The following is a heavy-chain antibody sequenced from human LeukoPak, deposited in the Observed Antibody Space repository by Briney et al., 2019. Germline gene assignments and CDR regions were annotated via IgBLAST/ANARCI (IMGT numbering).Heavy chain of an antibody. D-gene: IGHD5-12*01. V-gene: IGHV3-74*01. J-gene: IGHJ3*02. CDR2: INSHGSST. CDR3: TRDGGYNAFDI. Sequence: GGSLRLSCAASGFTFSSYWTHWVRQAPGKGLVWVSRINSHGSSTSYADSVKGRFTIFRDNAKNTLYLQMNSLRAEDTAVYYCTRDGGYNAFDIWGQGTMVTVSS. CDR1: GFTFSSYW.